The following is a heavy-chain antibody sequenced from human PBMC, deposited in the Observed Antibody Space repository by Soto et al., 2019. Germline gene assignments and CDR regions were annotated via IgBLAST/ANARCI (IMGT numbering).Heavy chain of an antibody. D-gene: IGHD1-26*01. V-gene: IGHV3-23*01. CDR3: AKDITEMVGATDY. J-gene: IGHJ4*02. CDR1: GFTFRSHA. CDR2: ITGSGDTT. Sequence: EVQLLESGGGLVQPGGSLRLSCAASGFTFRSHAMSWVRQAPGKGLEWVSCITGSGDTTHYADSVKGRFTISRDNSRNTLYLHITSLRVEDTAVYYCAKDITEMVGATDYWGQGTLVTVSS.